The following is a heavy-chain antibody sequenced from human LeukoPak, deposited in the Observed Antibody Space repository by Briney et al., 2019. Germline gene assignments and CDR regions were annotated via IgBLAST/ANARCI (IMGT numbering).Heavy chain of an antibody. CDR3: AKEATGIAAAGSRGYAFDI. V-gene: IGHV3-9*01. CDR1: GFTFDDYA. Sequence: GRSLRLCCPASGFTFDDYAMLWVRQAPGEGLECVSGISWSSGSIGYADSVKGRFTISRDNAKNSLYLQMNSLRAEDTALYYCAKEATGIAAAGSRGYAFDIWGQGTMVTVSS. D-gene: IGHD6-13*01. J-gene: IGHJ3*02. CDR2: ISWSSGSI.